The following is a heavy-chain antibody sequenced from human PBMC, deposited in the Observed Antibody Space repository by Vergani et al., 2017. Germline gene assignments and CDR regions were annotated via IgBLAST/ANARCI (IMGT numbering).Heavy chain of an antibody. Sequence: EVQLLESGGGLVQPGGSLRLSCAASGFTFSSYAMSWVRQAPGKGLEWVSAISGSGGSTYYADSVKGRFTISRDNSKNTLYLEMNSLRAEDTAVYYCAKGYDSSGSGLLGWGQGTLVTVSS. D-gene: IGHD3-22*01. CDR1: GFTFSSYA. CDR3: AKGYDSSGSGLLG. J-gene: IGHJ4*02. V-gene: IGHV3-23*01. CDR2: ISGSGGST.